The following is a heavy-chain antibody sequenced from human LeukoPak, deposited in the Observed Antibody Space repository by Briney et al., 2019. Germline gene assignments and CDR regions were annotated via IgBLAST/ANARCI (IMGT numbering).Heavy chain of an antibody. Sequence: GASVKVSCKASGGTFSSYAISWVRQAPGQGLEWMGGIIPIFGTANYAQKFQGRVTITADESTSTAYMELSSLRSEDAAVYYCASAGHYYDSSGYYHDAFDIWGQGTMVTVSS. CDR1: GGTFSSYA. CDR2: IIPIFGTA. J-gene: IGHJ3*02. D-gene: IGHD3-22*01. CDR3: ASAGHYYDSSGYYHDAFDI. V-gene: IGHV1-69*13.